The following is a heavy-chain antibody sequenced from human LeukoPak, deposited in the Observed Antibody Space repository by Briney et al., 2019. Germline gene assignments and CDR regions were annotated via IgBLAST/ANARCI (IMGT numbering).Heavy chain of an antibody. CDR2: VSSGGDT. D-gene: IGHD1-26*01. J-gene: IGHJ4*02. V-gene: IGHV3-53*01. CDR3: TRGVWD. CDR1: GFTFSDYY. Sequence: GGSLRLSCAASGFTFSDYYMNWVRQAPGKGLEWVSVVSSGGDTYYADSVRGRFVISRDHSKNTLYLQMNGLRAEDTAVYYCTRGVWDWGQGTLVTVSS.